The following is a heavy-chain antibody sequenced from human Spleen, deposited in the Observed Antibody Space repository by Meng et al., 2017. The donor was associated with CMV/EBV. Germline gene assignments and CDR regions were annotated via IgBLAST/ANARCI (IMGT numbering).Heavy chain of an antibody. J-gene: IGHJ6*02. V-gene: IGHV4-39*07. Sequence: GSLRLSCTVSGGSISSGTSYWGWIRQSSGKGLAWIGSIYYSGSTYYNPSLKSRVTISVDTSKNQFSLKLNSVTAADTAVYYCARDYSSSSKGMDVWGQGTTVTVSS. CDR1: GGSISSGTSY. CDR2: IYYSGST. CDR3: ARDYSSSSKGMDV. D-gene: IGHD6-6*01.